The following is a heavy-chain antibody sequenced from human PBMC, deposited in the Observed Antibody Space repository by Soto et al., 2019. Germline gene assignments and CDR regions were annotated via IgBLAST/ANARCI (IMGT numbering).Heavy chain of an antibody. Sequence: QVQLQESGPGLVKSSQTLSLTCGVSGGSISGDYYWSFVRQAPGKGLEWIGYIYHNGRTYYNPSLKRRITLSVDTSKTHFSLEVNSVTAADTAVYFCARLMGGGYRGNAFDVWGLGTNVIVSS. CDR3: ARLMGGGYRGNAFDV. CDR2: IYHNGRT. J-gene: IGHJ3*01. CDR1: GGSISGDYY. D-gene: IGHD2-15*01. V-gene: IGHV4-30-4*01.